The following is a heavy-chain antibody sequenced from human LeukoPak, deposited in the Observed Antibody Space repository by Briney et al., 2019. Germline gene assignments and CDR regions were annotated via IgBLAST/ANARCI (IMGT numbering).Heavy chain of an antibody. D-gene: IGHD2-15*01. J-gene: IGHJ4*02. CDR3: ARVECSGGWCYFDY. V-gene: IGHV3-74*01. CDR1: GFTFSSYW. CDR2: INGDGSRT. Sequence: PGGSLRLSCAASGFTFSSYWIHWVRQPPGRGLVWVSGINGDGSRTFYADSVKGRFTISRDNAKNTLYLQMSSLRTDDTAVYYCARVECSGGWCYFDYWGQGTLVTVSS.